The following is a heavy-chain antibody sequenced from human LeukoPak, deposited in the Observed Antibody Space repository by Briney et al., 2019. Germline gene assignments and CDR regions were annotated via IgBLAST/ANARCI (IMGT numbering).Heavy chain of an antibody. CDR3: ARDMGATYYYDSSDYDSFDI. CDR1: GGSISNYF. CDR2: ISSSEGT. V-gene: IGHV4-4*08. D-gene: IGHD3-22*01. Sequence: PSETLSLTCTVSGGSISNYFWRWVRQPPGKDLEWVGAISSSEGTKYNPSLKSRVTISVDTSKNQFSLTLSSVTAADTAVYYCARDMGATYYYDSSDYDSFDIWGQGTMVTVSS. J-gene: IGHJ3*02.